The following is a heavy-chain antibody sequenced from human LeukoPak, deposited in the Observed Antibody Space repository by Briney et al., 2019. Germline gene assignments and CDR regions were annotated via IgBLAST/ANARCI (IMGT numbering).Heavy chain of an antibody. Sequence: PSETLSLTCTVSGDSISSTTYWWGWIRQSPGKGLEWIGCMSYVGITSYNPSLKSRATISVDTSKNQFSLMLNSVTAADPAVYYCTRLPLDYSLDHWGQGTPVSVSS. V-gene: IGHV4-39*01. CDR1: GDSISSTTYW. CDR2: MSYVGIT. CDR3: TRLPLDYSLDH. D-gene: IGHD4-11*01. J-gene: IGHJ4*02.